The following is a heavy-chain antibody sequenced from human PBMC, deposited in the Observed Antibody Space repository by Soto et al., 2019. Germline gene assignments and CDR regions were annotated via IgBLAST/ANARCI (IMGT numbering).Heavy chain of an antibody. Sequence: EVQLVESGGGLVQPGGSLRLSCAASGVTVSNNYMSWVRQAPGKGLEWVSVIYSGGNKHYADSVKGRFTISRDNSKNTLYLQMNSLRAEDTAVYYCARNVPVPTLGYWGQGTLVTVSS. CDR3: ARNVPVPTLGY. CDR2: IYSGGNK. D-gene: IGHD4-17*01. CDR1: GVTVSNNY. J-gene: IGHJ4*02. V-gene: IGHV3-66*01.